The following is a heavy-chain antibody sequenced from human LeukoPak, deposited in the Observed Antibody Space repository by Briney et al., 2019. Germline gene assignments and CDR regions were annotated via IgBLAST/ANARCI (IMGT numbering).Heavy chain of an antibody. Sequence: SETLSLTCTVSGGTISSYYWSWIRQPAGKGLEWIWRSFTSGSTNYNPSLKSRVTISVDKSKNHFSLKLSSVTAADTAVYYCARDTAIQQNYYYYYMDVWGKGTTVTVSS. D-gene: IGHD5-18*01. V-gene: IGHV4-4*07. CDR2: SFTSGST. CDR1: GGTISSYY. J-gene: IGHJ6*03. CDR3: ARDTAIQQNYYYYYMDV.